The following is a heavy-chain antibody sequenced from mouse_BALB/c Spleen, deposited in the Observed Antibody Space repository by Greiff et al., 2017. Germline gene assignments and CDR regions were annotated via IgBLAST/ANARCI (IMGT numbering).Heavy chain of an antibody. D-gene: IGHD1-1*01. V-gene: IGHV2-9*02. Sequence: VKLVESGPGLVAPSQSLSITCTVSGFSLTSYGVHWVRQPPGKGLEWLGVIWAGGSTNYNSALMSRLSISKDNSKSQVFLKMNSLQTDDTAMYYCAREPPYGSRARDYWGQGTSVTVSS. J-gene: IGHJ4*01. CDR3: AREPPYGSRARDY. CDR1: GFSLTSYG. CDR2: IWAGGST.